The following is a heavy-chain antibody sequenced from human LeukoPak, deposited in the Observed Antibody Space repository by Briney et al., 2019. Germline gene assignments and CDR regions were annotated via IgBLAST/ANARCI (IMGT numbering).Heavy chain of an antibody. CDR2: IYYSGST. CDR3: ARLRGYCSSTSCDY. D-gene: IGHD2-2*01. CDR1: GGSISSYY. Sequence: SETLSLTCTVSGGSISSYYWSWIRQPPGKGLEWIGYIYYSGSTNYNPSLKSRVTISVDTSKNQFSLKLSSVTAADTAVYYCARLRGYCSSTSCDYWGQGTLVTVSS. J-gene: IGHJ4*02. V-gene: IGHV4-59*12.